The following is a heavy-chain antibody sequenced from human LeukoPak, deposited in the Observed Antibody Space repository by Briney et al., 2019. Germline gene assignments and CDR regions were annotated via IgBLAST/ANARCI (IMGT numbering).Heavy chain of an antibody. CDR3: ARGSKAAPGTFDY. Sequence: SETLSLTCTVSGGSISSYYWSWIRQPPGKGLEWIGYIYYSGSTNYNPSLKSRVTISVDTSKDQFSLKLSSVTAADTAVYYCARGSKAAPGTFDYWGQGTLVTVSS. CDR1: GGSISSYY. D-gene: IGHD6-13*01. CDR2: IYYSGST. V-gene: IGHV4-59*01. J-gene: IGHJ4*02.